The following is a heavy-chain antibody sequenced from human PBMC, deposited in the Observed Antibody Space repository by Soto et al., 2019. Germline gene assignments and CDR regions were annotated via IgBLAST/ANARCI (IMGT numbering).Heavy chain of an antibody. J-gene: IGHJ4*02. CDR3: AAYRGASYFDF. D-gene: IGHD4-4*01. CDR2: VFYGGT. Sequence: PSETLSLTCSVSGRSMSSNYWSWLRQSPDKGLEWLGYVFYGGTDYNPSLGGRVTMSVETSKSQFSLTLSSVTAADTAVYYCAAYRGASYFDFWGQGIQVTVSS. V-gene: IGHV4-59*03. CDR1: GRSMSSNY.